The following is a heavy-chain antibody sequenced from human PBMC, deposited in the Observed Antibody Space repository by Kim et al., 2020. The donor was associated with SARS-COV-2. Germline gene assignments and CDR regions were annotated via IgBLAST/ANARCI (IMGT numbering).Heavy chain of an antibody. D-gene: IGHD6-19*01. CDR3: ASDRVAVAGRFGTKGCDYYGWDV. J-gene: IGHJ6*02. CDR1: GYTFTSYA. CDR2: INAGNGNT. Sequence: ASVKVSCKASGYTFTSYAMHWVRQAPGQRLEWMGWINAGNGNTKYSQKFQGRVTITRDTSASTAYMELSSLRSDDTAVYYCASDRVAVAGRFGTKGCDYYGWDVWGQGTTVTVSS. V-gene: IGHV1-3*01.